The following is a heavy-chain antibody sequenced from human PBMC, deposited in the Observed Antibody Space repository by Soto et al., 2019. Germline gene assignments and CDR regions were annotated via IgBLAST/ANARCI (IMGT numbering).Heavy chain of an antibody. CDR3: ARDRLIVATIEWRESYYYYYGMDV. Sequence: GGSLRLSCAASGFTFSSYWMSWVRQAPGKGLEWVANIKQDGSEKYYVDSVKGRFTISRDNAKNSLYLQMNSLRAEDTAVYYCARDRLIVATIEWRESYYYYYGMDVWGQGTTVTVSS. D-gene: IGHD5-12*01. CDR1: GFTFSSYW. J-gene: IGHJ6*02. V-gene: IGHV3-7*05. CDR2: IKQDGSEK.